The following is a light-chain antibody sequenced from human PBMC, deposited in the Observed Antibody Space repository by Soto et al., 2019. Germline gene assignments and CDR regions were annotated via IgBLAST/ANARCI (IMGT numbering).Light chain of an antibody. CDR2: GAS. CDR1: QSFNSTY. V-gene: IGKV3-20*01. J-gene: IGKJ1*01. CDR3: QQYGSSPLT. Sequence: EIFLTQSPGTLSLSPGERATLSCMASQSFNSTYLAWYQQKPGQAPRLLIYGASSRATGIPDRFSGSGSGTDFTLTISRLDPEDFAVYYCQQYGSSPLTFGQGTKVDIK.